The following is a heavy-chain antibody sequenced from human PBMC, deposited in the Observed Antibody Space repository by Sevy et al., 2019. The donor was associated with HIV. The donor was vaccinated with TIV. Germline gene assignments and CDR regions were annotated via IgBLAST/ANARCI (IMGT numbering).Heavy chain of an antibody. CDR2: IYPGDSDT. CDR1: GYSFTTYW. CDR3: ARLPGVEQRAVHYYFDY. Sequence: GESLKISCKGSGYSFTTYWIGWVRQMPGKGLEWMGFIYPGDSDTKYSPSFQGQVTISADKSISTAYLQWSSLKASDTAIYYCARLPGVEQRAVHYYFDYWGQGTLVTVSS. V-gene: IGHV5-51*01. D-gene: IGHD6-25*01. J-gene: IGHJ4*02.